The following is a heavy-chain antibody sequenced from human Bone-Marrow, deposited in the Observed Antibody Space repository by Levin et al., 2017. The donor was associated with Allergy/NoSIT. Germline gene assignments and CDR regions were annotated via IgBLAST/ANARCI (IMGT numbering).Heavy chain of an antibody. D-gene: IGHD2-2*01. J-gene: IGHJ4*02. CDR2: INHSGNT. Sequence: SETLSLTCNVSGASFRGYYWSWIRQPPGKGLQWIGEINHSGNTNYNPSLKSRVTMSVDASKNQVSLQLTSVTAADTAVYYCARPIIPAARRVGWDYWVQGTLVTVSS. CDR3: ARPIIPAARRVGWDY. V-gene: IGHV4-34*01. CDR1: GASFRGYY.